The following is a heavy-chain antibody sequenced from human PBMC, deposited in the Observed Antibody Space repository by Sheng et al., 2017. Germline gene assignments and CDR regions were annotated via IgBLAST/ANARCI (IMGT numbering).Heavy chain of an antibody. CDR3: AGVGLLFIRGTDRWTTVPVPPSPGGCDYVPDP. Sequence: QVQLVQSGAEVKKPGSSVKVSCKASGGTFSSYAISWVRQAPGQGLEWMGGIIPILGIANYAQKFQGRVTITADKSTSTAYMELSSLRSEDTAVYYCAGVGLLFIRGTDRWTTVPVPPSPGGCDYVPDP. CDR1: GGTFSSYA. CDR2: IIPILGIA. J-gene: IGHJ5*02. D-gene: IGHD4-17*01. V-gene: IGHV1-69*10.